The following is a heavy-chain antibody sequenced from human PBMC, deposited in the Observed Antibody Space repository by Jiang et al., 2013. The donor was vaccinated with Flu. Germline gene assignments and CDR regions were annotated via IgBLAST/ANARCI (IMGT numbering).Heavy chain of an antibody. V-gene: IGHV4-30-4*01. Sequence: GLVKPSQTLSLTCTVSGGSISSGDYYWSWIRQPPGKGLEWIGYIYYSGSTYYNPSLKSRVTISVDTSKNQFSLKLSSVTAADTAVYYCARDLVPAAQMASAFDIWGQGTMVTVSS. CDR2: IYYSGST. CDR3: ARDLVPAAQMASAFDI. J-gene: IGHJ3*02. D-gene: IGHD2-2*01. CDR1: GGSISSGDYY.